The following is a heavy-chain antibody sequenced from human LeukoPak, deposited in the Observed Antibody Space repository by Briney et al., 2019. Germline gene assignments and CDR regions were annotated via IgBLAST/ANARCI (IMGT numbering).Heavy chain of an antibody. CDR3: ARGFMLSNQVYWFDP. V-gene: IGHV3-21*01. Sequence: GGSLRLSCAASGFTFSSYSMNWVRQAPGKGLEWVSSISSSSSYIYYADSVKGRFTISRDNAKNSLYLQMNSLRAEDTAVYYCARGFMLSNQVYWFDPWGQGTLVTVSS. CDR2: ISSSSSYI. CDR1: GFTFSSYS. D-gene: IGHD2-8*01. J-gene: IGHJ5*02.